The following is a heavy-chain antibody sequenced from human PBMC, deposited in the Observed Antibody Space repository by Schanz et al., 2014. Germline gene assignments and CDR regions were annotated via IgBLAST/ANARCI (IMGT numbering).Heavy chain of an antibody. CDR2: IYSGGST. CDR3: ARDEGKDGYNLAFDV. J-gene: IGHJ3*01. Sequence: VQLVESGGGLVKPGGSLRLSCAASGFIFNDYYMNWIRQAPGKGLEWVAVIYSGGSTFYTDSVKGRFTISRDNSKNMVFLQMNSLRVEDTAIYYCARDEGKDGYNLAFDVWGQGTLVTVSS. D-gene: IGHD5-12*01. CDR1: GFIFNDYY. V-gene: IGHV3-66*01.